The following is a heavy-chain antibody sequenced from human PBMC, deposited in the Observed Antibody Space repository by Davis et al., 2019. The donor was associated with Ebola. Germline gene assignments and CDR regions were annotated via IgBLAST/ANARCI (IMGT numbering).Heavy chain of an antibody. V-gene: IGHV1-46*01. CDR3: AKSGLSFGVVKYHYGMDV. CDR2: INPSGGST. CDR1: GYTFTSYY. J-gene: IGHJ6*04. Sequence: AASVQVSCKASGYTFTSYYMHWVRQAPGQGLDWMGIINPSGGSTSYAQKFQGRVTMTRDTSTSTVSMELRSLRSEDTAVYYCAKSGLSFGVVKYHYGMDVWGKGTTVTVSS. D-gene: IGHD3-3*01.